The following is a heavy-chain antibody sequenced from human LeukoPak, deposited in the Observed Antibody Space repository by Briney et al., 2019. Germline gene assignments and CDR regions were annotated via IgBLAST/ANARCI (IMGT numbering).Heavy chain of an antibody. Sequence: SETLSLTCTVSGDSISSSDDYWAWIRQPPGKGLEWIGNIYYNGNTYYNSSLKSRVTISIETSKKKFSMRLNAVTAADTAVYYCARVHSYKSRTYYYGSGSYWWFAPWGQGTLVTVYS. CDR2: IYYNGNT. V-gene: IGHV4-39*07. CDR3: ARVHSYKSRTYYYGSGSYWWFAP. J-gene: IGHJ5*02. D-gene: IGHD3-10*01. CDR1: GDSISSSDDY.